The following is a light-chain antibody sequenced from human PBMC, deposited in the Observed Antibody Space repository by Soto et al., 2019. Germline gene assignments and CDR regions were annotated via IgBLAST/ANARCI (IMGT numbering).Light chain of an antibody. Sequence: EIVLTQSPGTLSLSPGERATLSCRASQSVSSSYLSWYQQKPGQAPRLLINGASSRATGIPDRFSGSGSGTDLTFTISRLELEDFAVDYCQQYGTSPPSTFGQGTRLEIK. CDR1: QSVSSSY. CDR3: QQYGTSPPST. V-gene: IGKV3-20*01. J-gene: IGKJ5*01. CDR2: GAS.